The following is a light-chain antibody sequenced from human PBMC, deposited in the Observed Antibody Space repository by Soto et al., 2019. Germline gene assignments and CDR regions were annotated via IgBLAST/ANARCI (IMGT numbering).Light chain of an antibody. CDR1: QGISNY. V-gene: IGKV1-27*01. CDR2: AAS. CDR3: QKYNSAPRVT. Sequence: DIQMTQSPSSLSASVGDRVTITCRASQGISNYLAWYQQKPGKVPKLLIYAASTLQSGVPSRFSGSGSGTDFTLTISSLQPEDAATYYCQKYNSAPRVTFGPGTKVDIK. J-gene: IGKJ3*01.